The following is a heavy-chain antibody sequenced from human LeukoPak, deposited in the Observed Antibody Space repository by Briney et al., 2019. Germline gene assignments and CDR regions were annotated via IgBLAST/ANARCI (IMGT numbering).Heavy chain of an antibody. V-gene: IGHV4-39*07. CDR1: GDSISSSSYY. CDR3: ASHDSRGYWFDP. J-gene: IGHJ5*02. Sequence: PSETLSLTCTVSGDSISSSSYYWGWIRQPPGKGLEWIGNIYYSGSTYYNPSLKSRVTISVDTSKNQFSLKLNSVTAADTAVYYCASHDSRGYWFDPWGQGTLVTVSS. D-gene: IGHD6-19*01. CDR2: IYYSGST.